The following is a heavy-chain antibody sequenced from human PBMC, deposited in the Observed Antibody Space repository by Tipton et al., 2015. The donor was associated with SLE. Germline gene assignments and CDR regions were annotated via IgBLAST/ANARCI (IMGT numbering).Heavy chain of an antibody. J-gene: IGHJ6*02. V-gene: IGHV4-59*01. D-gene: IGHD2-2*01. CDR3: ASMIVVIPVEARRDGMDV. CDR1: GDSISGYY. CDR2: ISYSGNT. Sequence: TLSLTCNVSGDSISGYYWNWIRQPPGKGLEWVGFISYSGNTNYNPSLKSRVTISIDTSKNQFSLKLSSVTAADTAVYYCASMIVVIPVEARRDGMDVWGQGTTVTVSS.